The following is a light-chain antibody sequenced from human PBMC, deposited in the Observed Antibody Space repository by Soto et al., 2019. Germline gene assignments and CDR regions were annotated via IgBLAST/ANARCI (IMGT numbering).Light chain of an antibody. CDR1: QSVSSKY. Sequence: EIVLTQSPGTLSLSPGERATLSCRASQSVSSKYLAWYQQKPGQAPRVLIYGTSIRASGVPERFSGGGSGTDFTLTITRLEPEDFATYCCQQHTFGQGTKLEIK. V-gene: IGKV3-20*01. J-gene: IGKJ2*01. CDR2: GTS. CDR3: QQHT.